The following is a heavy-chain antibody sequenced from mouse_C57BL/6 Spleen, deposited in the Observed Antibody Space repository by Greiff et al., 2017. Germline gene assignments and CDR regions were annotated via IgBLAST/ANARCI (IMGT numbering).Heavy chain of an antibody. D-gene: IGHD1-1*01. CDR1: GYTFTSYG. CDR3: AREGVLLREYYAMDY. J-gene: IGHJ4*01. V-gene: IGHV1-81*01. Sequence: QVQLQQSGAELARPGASVKLSCKASGYTFTSYGISWVKQRTGQGLEWIGEIYPRSGNTYYNEKFKGKATLTADKSSSTAYMELRSLTSEDSAVYFCAREGVLLREYYAMDYWGQGTSVTVSS. CDR2: IYPRSGNT.